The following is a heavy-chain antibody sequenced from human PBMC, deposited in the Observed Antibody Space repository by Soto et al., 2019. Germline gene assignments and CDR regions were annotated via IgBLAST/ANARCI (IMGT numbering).Heavy chain of an antibody. CDR1: RFTFSTYG. Sequence: GGSLRLSCAASRFTFSTYGMNWVRQAPGKGLEWLSYISTGRSNIYYADSVKGRFTISRDNAKNSLFLQMHSLRHEDTAVYYCARDRFLGILDYWGQGTPVTVSS. V-gene: IGHV3-48*02. CDR2: ISTGRSNI. CDR3: ARDRFLGILDY. D-gene: IGHD3-10*01. J-gene: IGHJ4*02.